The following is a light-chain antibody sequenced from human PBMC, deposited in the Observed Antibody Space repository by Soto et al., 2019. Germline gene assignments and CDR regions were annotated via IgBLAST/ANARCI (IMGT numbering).Light chain of an antibody. CDR1: QSVNNN. CDR3: QEYNTWPWT. Sequence: ETLMTQSPATLSVSPGERATLSCRASQSVNNNLAGYQQKLGQAPRVLIYGASTRATGIPARFTGSGSGTEFILTITSLQSEDSAVYYCQEYNTWPWTFGQGTKVEFK. CDR2: GAS. J-gene: IGKJ1*01. V-gene: IGKV3-15*01.